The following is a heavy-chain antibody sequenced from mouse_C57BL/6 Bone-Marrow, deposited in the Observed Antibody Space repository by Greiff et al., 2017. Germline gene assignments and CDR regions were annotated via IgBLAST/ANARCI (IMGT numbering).Heavy chain of an antibody. CDR1: GYSITSDY. V-gene: IGHV3-8*01. CDR3: ARWGYYGYDDPYWYFDV. Sequence: DVMLVESGPGLAKPSQTLSLTCSVTGYSITSDYCNWIRKFLGNKLLYMGYISYSGSTYYNPSLKSRLSITRDTSTNQYYLQLNSVTTEDTATYYCARWGYYGYDDPYWYFDVWGTGTTVTVSA. CDR2: ISYSGST. J-gene: IGHJ1*03. D-gene: IGHD2-2*01.